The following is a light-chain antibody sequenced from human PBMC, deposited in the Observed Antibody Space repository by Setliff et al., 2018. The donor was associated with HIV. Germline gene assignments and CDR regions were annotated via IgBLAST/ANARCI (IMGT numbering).Light chain of an antibody. CDR3: SSYAGDNYLI. J-gene: IGLJ1*01. CDR2: DVS. Sequence: QSVLTQPPSASGSPGQSVTISCTGGSSDIGRYNFVSWYQQHPAKAPRLIIFDVSARPSGVPDRFSGSKSDNTASLTISGLQIDDEADYFGSSYAGDNYLIFGSGTKVTVL. V-gene: IGLV2-8*01. CDR1: SSDIGRYNF.